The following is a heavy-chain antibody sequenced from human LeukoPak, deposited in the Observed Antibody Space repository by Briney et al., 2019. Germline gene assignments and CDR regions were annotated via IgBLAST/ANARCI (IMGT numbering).Heavy chain of an antibody. V-gene: IGHV1-18*01. CDR1: GYTFTSYG. Sequence: ASVKVSCKASGYTFTSYGISWVRQAPGQGLEWMGWISAYNGNTNYAQKLQGRVTMTTDTSTSTAYMELRSLRSDDTAVYYCARDSSSPEGGYYYYYYGMDVWGQGTTVTVS. D-gene: IGHD6-6*01. J-gene: IGHJ6*02. CDR3: ARDSSSPEGGYYYYYYGMDV. CDR2: ISAYNGNT.